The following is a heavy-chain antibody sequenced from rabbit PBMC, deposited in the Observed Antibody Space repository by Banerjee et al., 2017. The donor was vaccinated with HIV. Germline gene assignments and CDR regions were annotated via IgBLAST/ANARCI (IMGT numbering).Heavy chain of an antibody. CDR1: GFSFSSNYW. J-gene: IGHJ4*01. D-gene: IGHD7-1*01. CDR3: ARDLTGVTGWNFNL. Sequence: QEQLEESGGDLVKPEGSLTLTCTASGFSFSSNYWVCWVRQAPGKGLERIACIGAGSSGTTYYASWAKGRFTISKTSWTTVTLQMTSLTAADTATYFCARDLTGVTGWNFNLWGPGTLVTVS. CDR2: IGAGSSGTT. V-gene: IGHV1S45*01.